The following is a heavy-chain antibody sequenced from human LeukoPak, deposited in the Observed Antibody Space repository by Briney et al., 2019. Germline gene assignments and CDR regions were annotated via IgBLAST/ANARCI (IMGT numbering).Heavy chain of an antibody. CDR1: GFTFSDYY. J-gene: IGHJ6*03. Sequence: GGSLRLSCAASGFTFSDYYMGWIRQAPGKGLEWVSYISSSGSTIYYADSVKGRFTISRDKAKNSLYLRMNSLRAEDTAVYYCARDSEYSSSWYRGYYYYYYMDVWGKGTTVTVSS. CDR2: ISSSGSTI. CDR3: ARDSEYSSSWYRGYYYYYYMDV. D-gene: IGHD6-13*01. V-gene: IGHV3-11*01.